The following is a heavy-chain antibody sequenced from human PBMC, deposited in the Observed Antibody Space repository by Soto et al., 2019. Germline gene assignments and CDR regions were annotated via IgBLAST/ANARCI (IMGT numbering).Heavy chain of an antibody. CDR1: GFTFSDYA. CDR2: ISGSAGDT. D-gene: IGHD1-26*01. Sequence: VQLLESGGGLIQPGGSLRLSCVASGFTFSDYAMTWVRQAPGKGMEWVSTISGSAGDTFYADSVKGRFTISRDNSKNTLYLQMNSLRAEDTAVYYCAKDRWELPLDYWGQGTLVTVSS. J-gene: IGHJ4*02. CDR3: AKDRWELPLDY. V-gene: IGHV3-23*01.